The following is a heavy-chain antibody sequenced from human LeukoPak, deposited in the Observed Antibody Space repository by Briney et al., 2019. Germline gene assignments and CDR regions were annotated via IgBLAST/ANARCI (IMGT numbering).Heavy chain of an antibody. CDR2: ISSSSSYI. J-gene: IGHJ1*01. V-gene: IGHV3-21*01. D-gene: IGHD3-3*01. CDR1: GFTFSSYS. Sequence: GGSLRLSCAASGFTFSSYSMNWVRQAPGKGLELVSSISSSSSYIYYADSVKGRFTISRDNAKNSLYLQMNSLRAEDTAVYYCARDARFLEWLSSAEYFQHWGQGTLVTVSS. CDR3: ARDARFLEWLSSAEYFQH.